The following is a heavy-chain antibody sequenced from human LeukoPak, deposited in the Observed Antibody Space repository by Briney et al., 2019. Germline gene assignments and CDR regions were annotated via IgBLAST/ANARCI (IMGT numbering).Heavy chain of an antibody. V-gene: IGHV4-39*07. D-gene: IGHD1-20*01. CDR3: VRLKAVTGNFDY. J-gene: IGHJ4*02. Sequence: SETLSLTSTVSGGSIGSSSFYWGWIRQPPGQGLEWIETINYSGDTYYNPSLKSRVTISVDSSRNQFSLKLSSVTAADTAVYYCVRLKAVTGNFDYWGQGALVTVSS. CDR2: INYSGDT. CDR1: GGSIGSSSFY.